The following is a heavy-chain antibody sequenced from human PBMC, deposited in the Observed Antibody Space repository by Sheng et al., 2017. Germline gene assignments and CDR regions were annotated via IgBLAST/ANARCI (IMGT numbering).Heavy chain of an antibody. CDR2: VSGSGGSA. D-gene: IGHD4-17*01. Sequence: EMQLVESGGALVQTGGSLRLSCVSSQFTFGTYAMSWVRQAPGKGLEWVSAVSGSGGSANYADSVKGRFTISRDNSKNTLYLQMNSLRAEDTAVYYCAKLGKSVSYGDYRFPFAIWAKGQWSPSLQ. CDR3: AKLGKSVSYGDYRFPFAI. V-gene: IGHV3-23*04. CDR1: QFTFGTYA. J-gene: IGHJ3*02.